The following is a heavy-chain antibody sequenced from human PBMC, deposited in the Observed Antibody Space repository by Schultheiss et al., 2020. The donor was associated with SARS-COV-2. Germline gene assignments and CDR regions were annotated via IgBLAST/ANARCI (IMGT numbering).Heavy chain of an antibody. J-gene: IGHJ4*02. D-gene: IGHD3-10*01. CDR3: ARRFAGYYYGSGSYWFDY. Sequence: SETLSLTCAVYGGSFSGYYWSWIRQPPGKGLEWIGEINHSGSTNYNPSLKSRVTISVDTSKNQFSLKLSSVTAADTAVYYCARRFAGYYYGSGSYWFDYWGQGTLVTVSS. CDR2: INHSGST. V-gene: IGHV4-34*01. CDR1: GGSFSGYY.